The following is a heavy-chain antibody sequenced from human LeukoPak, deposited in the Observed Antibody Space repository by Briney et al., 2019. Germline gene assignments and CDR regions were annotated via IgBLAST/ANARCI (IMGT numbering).Heavy chain of an antibody. CDR1: GGSFSGYY. V-gene: IGHV4-34*01. D-gene: IGHD4-17*01. J-gene: IGHJ4*02. CDR2: INHSGST. Sequence: SETLSLTCAVYGGSFSGYYWSWIRQPPGKGLEWIGEINHSGSTNYNPSLKSRVTISVDTSKNQFSLRLSSVTAADTAVYYCARGSTVIDYWGQGTLVTVSS. CDR3: ARGSTVIDY.